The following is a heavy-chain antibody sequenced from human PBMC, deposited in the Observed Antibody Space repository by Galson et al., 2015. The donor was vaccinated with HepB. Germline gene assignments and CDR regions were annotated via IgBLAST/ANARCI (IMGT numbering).Heavy chain of an antibody. V-gene: IGHV3-30-3*01. CDR2: ISYDGSNK. Sequence: SLRLSCAASGFTFSSYAMHWVRQAPGKGLEWVAVISYDGSNKYYADSVKGRFTISRDNSKNTLYLQMNSLRAEDTAVYYCARDRDYSNFFYFDYWGQGTLVTVSS. J-gene: IGHJ4*02. CDR3: ARDRDYSNFFYFDY. CDR1: GFTFSSYA. D-gene: IGHD4-11*01.